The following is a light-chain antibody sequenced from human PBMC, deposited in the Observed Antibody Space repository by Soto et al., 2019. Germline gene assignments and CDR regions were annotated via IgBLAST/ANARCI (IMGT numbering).Light chain of an antibody. Sequence: EIVMTQSPATLSVSPGERATLSCRASQSVSSNLAWYQQKPGQAPRLLIYGASTRATGIPARFSGSGSGTDFTPTISSLQSEDFAVYYCQQYNNWPPIFTFGPGTKVDIK. CDR2: GAS. CDR1: QSVSSN. V-gene: IGKV3-15*01. J-gene: IGKJ3*01. CDR3: QQYNNWPPIFT.